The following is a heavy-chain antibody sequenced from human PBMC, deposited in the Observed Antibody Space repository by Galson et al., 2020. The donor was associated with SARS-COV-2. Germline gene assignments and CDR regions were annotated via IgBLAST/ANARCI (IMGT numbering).Heavy chain of an antibody. J-gene: IGHJ2*01. CDR3: ARHYPLVAAHWYFDL. CDR1: GGSISSYY. D-gene: IGHD2-15*01. V-gene: IGHV4-59*08. CDR2: IYYSGST. Sequence: ETSATLSLTCTVSGGSISSYYWSWIRQPPGKGLEWIGYIYYSGSTNYNPTLKSRVTISVDTSKNQFSLKLSSVTAADTAVYYCARHYPLVAAHWYFDLWGRGTLVTVSS.